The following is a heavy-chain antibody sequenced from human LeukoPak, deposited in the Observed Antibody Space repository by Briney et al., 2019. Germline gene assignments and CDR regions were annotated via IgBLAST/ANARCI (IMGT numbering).Heavy chain of an antibody. D-gene: IGHD1-20*01. Sequence: ASVKVPCKASGYTFSGYYMHWVRQAPGQGLEWMGWMNPNSGGTNYAQKFQGRVTMTRDTSINTAYMELSRLTSDDTAVYFCARDRWYNSTGNHFDQWGQGTLVTVSS. CDR3: ARDRWYNSTGNHFDQ. J-gene: IGHJ4*02. V-gene: IGHV1-2*02. CDR2: MNPNSGGT. CDR1: GYTFSGYY.